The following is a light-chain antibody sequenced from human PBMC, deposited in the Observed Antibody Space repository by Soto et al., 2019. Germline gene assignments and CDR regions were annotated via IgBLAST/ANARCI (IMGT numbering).Light chain of an antibody. CDR1: QSISSY. V-gene: IGKV1-39*01. CDR3: QQSYSTPGT. J-gene: IGKJ1*01. Sequence: DIQMTQSPSSLSASVGDRDTITCRASQSISSYLNWYQQKPGKAPKLLIYAASSLQSGVPSRFSGSGSGTDFTLTISSLQPEDFATYYCQQSYSTPGTFGQGTKVEIK. CDR2: AAS.